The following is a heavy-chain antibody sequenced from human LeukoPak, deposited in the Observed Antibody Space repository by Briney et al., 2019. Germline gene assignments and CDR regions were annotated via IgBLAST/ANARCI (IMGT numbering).Heavy chain of an antibody. J-gene: IGHJ6*03. CDR3: ARILAAAVGYNYYYMDV. CDR1: GYSISSGYY. D-gene: IGHD6-13*01. V-gene: IGHV4-38-2*02. CDR2: IYHSGST. Sequence: PSETLSLTCTASGYSISSGYYWGWIRQPPGKGLEWIGSIYHSGSTYYNPSLKSRVTISVDTSKNQFSLKLSSVTAADTAVYYCARILAAAVGYNYYYMDVWGKGTTVTVSS.